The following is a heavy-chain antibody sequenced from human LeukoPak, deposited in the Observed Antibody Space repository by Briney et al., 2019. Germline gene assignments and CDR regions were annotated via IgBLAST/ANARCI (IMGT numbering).Heavy chain of an antibody. CDR1: GFTFNNYG. CDR3: ARRLRPG. D-gene: IGHD5-12*01. CDR2: ISFDGSDK. V-gene: IGHV3-30*03. J-gene: IGHJ4*02. Sequence: PGRSLRLSCAGSGFTFNNYGIHWVRQAPGKGLEWVAVISFDGSDKYYADSVKGRFTISRDNAKNSLYLQMNSLRAEDTAVYYCARRLRPGWGQGTLVTVSS.